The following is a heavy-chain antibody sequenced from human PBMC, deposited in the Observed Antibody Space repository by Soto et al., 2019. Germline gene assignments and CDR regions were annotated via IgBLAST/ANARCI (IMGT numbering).Heavy chain of an antibody. V-gene: IGHV4-59*01. CDR2: TYYGWNT. CDR3: ARDREYYDSSGLYFDY. CDR1: GGSISDYY. J-gene: IGHJ4*02. D-gene: IGHD3-22*01. Sequence: SETLSLTCSVSGGSISDYYWSWIRQPPGKGLEWIGYTYYGWNTNYNPSLKSRVTISVDTSKNQFSLKLISVTAADTAVYYCARDREYYDSSGLYFDYWGQGTLVTVSS.